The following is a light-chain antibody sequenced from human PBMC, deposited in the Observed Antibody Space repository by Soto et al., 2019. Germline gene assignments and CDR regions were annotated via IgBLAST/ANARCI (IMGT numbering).Light chain of an antibody. CDR2: GAS. V-gene: IGKV3-15*01. CDR3: QQYNNWPLWT. CDR1: ESVSTN. J-gene: IGKJ1*01. Sequence: EIAMKQSPATLSLAPGERVTLSCRASESVSTNLAWYQQKAGQAPRLLIYGASIRATGIPARFSGSGSGTEFTLTISSLQSEDFAVYYCQQYNNWPLWTSCQGTKVDIK.